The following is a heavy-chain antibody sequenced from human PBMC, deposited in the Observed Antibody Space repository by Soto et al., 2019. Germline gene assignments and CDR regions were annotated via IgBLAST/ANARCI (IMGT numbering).Heavy chain of an antibody. V-gene: IGHV2-5*02. D-gene: IGHD3-3*01. CDR3: AHRVLRTVFGLVTTTAIYFDF. J-gene: IGHJ4*02. Sequence: QITLNESGPTVVRPTESLTLTCSFSGFSLTTSGEGVGWIRQSPGKAPEWLALIYWDDDKRYSASLKSRLTITKDTYKNQVVLTVSDLDPTDTATYYCAHRVLRTVFGLVTTTAIYFDFWGQGTPVAVSS. CDR1: GFSLTTSGEG. CDR2: IYWDDDK.